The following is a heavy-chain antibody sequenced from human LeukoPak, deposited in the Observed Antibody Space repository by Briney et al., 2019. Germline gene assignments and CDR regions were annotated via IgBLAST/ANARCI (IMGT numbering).Heavy chain of an antibody. J-gene: IGHJ4*02. D-gene: IGHD1-26*01. CDR3: ASSPRGIVGAPQLDFDY. V-gene: IGHV1-8*02. CDR1: GYTFTSYD. CDR2: MNPNSGNT. Sequence: ASVKVSCKASGYTFTSYDINWVRQATGQGLEWMGWMNPNSGNTGYAQKLQGRVTMTTDTSTSTAYMELRSLRSDDTAVYYCASSPRGIVGAPQLDFDYWGQGTLVTVSS.